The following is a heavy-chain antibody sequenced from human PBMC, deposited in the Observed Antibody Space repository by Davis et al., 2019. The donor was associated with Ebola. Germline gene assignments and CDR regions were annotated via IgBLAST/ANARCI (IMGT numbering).Heavy chain of an antibody. V-gene: IGHV3-30*02. CDR2: IRSDGSNK. CDR1: GFTFSSYG. Sequence: GESLKISCAASGFTFSSYGMHWVRQAPGKGLEWVAFIRSDGSNKYYADSVKGRFTISRDNSKNTLYMQMNSLRAEDTAVYYCARRADYWGQGTLVTVSS. J-gene: IGHJ4*02. CDR3: ARRADY.